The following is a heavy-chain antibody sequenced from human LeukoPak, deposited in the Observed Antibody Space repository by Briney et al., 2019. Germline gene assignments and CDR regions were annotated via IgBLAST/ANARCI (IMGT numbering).Heavy chain of an antibody. Sequence: PGESLKISCKGSGHSFTYWIGWVRQMPGKGLEWMGIIYSGDSQTKYSPSFQGRVTISVDNSISTAYLQWSSLEASDTAMYYCATTKAYDSSGYYPNAFDIWGQGTMVTVSS. V-gene: IGHV5-51*01. CDR2: IYSGDSQT. D-gene: IGHD3-22*01. CDR1: GHSFTYW. J-gene: IGHJ3*02. CDR3: ATTKAYDSSGYYPNAFDI.